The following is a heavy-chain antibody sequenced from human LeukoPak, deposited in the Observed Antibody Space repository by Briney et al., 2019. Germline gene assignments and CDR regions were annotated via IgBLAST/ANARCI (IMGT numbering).Heavy chain of an antibody. V-gene: IGHV3-49*04. D-gene: IGHD2-2*01. J-gene: IGHJ4*02. CDR1: GFTFGDYA. Sequence: PGGSLRLSCTASGFTFGDYAMSWVRQAPGKGLEWVGFIRSKAYGGTTEYAASVKGRFTISRDDSKSIAYLRMNSLKTEDTAVYYCTREYAQGGFDYWGQGTLVTVSS. CDR2: IRSKAYGGTT. CDR3: TREYAQGGFDY.